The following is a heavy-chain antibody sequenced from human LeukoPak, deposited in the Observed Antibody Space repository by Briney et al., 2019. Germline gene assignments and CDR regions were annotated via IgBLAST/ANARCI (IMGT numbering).Heavy chain of an antibody. D-gene: IGHD3-10*01. V-gene: IGHV3-23*01. J-gene: IGHJ4*02. Sequence: GGSLRLSCAASGFTFSSYAMSWVRQAPGKGLEWVSAISGSGGSTYYADSVKGRFTISRDNSKNTLYLQMNSLRAEDTAVYYCAKVAGSGSYYNPWWYFDYWGQGTLVTVSS. CDR1: GFTFSSYA. CDR3: AKVAGSGSYYNPWWYFDY. CDR2: ISGSGGST.